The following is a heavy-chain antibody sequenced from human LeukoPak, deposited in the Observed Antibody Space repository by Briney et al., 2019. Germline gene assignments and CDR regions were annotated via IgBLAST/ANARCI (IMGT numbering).Heavy chain of an antibody. J-gene: IGHJ1*01. CDR2: ISAYNANT. D-gene: IGHD2-2*01. Sequence: GASVKVSCKASGYTFTSYSFSWVRQDPGQGLEWMGWISAYNANTDYAQKVQGRVTMTTDTSTSTAYMELRSLRSDDTAMYYCVRDRYCSSSSCNPAARGYFLYWGQGTLVTVSS. CDR3: VRDRYCSSSSCNPAARGYFLY. CDR1: GYTFTSYS. V-gene: IGHV1-18*01.